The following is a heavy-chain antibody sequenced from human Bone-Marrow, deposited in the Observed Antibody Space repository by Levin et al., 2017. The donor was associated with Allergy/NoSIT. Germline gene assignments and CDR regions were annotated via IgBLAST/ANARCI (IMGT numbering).Heavy chain of an antibody. D-gene: IGHD2-15*01. V-gene: IGHV5-51*01. CDR3: ARGTREIGYCSGGSCVDAFDI. J-gene: IGHJ3*02. CDR2: IYPGDSDT. Sequence: GESLKISCKGSGYSFTSYWIGWVRQMPGKGLEWMGIIYPGDSDTRYSPSFQGQVTISADKSISTAYLQWSSLKASDTAMYYCARGTREIGYCSGGSCVDAFDIWGQGTMVTVSS. CDR1: GYSFTSYW.